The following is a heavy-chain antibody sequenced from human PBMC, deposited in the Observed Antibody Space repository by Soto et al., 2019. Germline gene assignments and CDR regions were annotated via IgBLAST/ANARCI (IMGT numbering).Heavy chain of an antibody. J-gene: IGHJ5*02. CDR1: GGSISSSSYY. Sequence: PSETLSLTCTVSGGSISSSSYYWGWIRQPPGKGLEWIGSIYYSGSTYYNPSLKSRVTISVDTSKNQFSLKLSSVTAADTAVYYCARLFLGPESTMVRGVISWFDPWGQGTLVTVSS. CDR3: ARLFLGPESTMVRGVISWFDP. CDR2: IYYSGST. V-gene: IGHV4-39*01. D-gene: IGHD3-10*01.